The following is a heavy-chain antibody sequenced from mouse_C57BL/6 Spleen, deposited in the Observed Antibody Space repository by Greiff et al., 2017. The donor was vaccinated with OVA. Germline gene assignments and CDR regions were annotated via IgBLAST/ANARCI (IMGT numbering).Heavy chain of an antibody. D-gene: IGHD2-5*01. J-gene: IGHJ1*03. CDR3: ARQSYYSNFYWYFDV. CDR1: GYTFTSYG. Sequence: QVQLKESGAELARPGASVKLSCKASGYTFTSYGISWVKQRTGQGLEWIGEIYPRSGNTYYNEKFKGKATLTADKSSSTAYMELRSLTSEDSAVYFCARQSYYSNFYWYFDVWGTGTTVTVSS. V-gene: IGHV1-81*01. CDR2: IYPRSGNT.